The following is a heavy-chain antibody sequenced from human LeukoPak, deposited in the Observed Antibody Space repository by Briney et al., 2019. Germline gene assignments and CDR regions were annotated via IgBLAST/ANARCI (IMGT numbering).Heavy chain of an antibody. CDR2: IYYSGST. D-gene: IGHD3-9*01. J-gene: IGHJ4*02. CDR1: GGSISSSSYY. V-gene: IGHV4-39*07. Sequence: SSETLSLTCTVSGGSISSSSYYWGWIRQPPGKGLEWIGSIYYSGSTYYNPSLKSRVTMSVDTSKNQFSLKLSSVTAADTAVYYCASSGYYDILTGLYWGQGTLVTVSS. CDR3: ASSGYYDILTGLY.